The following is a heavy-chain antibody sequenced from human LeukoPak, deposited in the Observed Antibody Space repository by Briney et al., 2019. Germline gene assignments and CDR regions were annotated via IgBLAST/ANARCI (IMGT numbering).Heavy chain of an antibody. D-gene: IGHD6-13*01. CDR3: ARHGSSWYLYYFDY. J-gene: IGHJ4*02. V-gene: IGHV4-59*08. CDR2: IYYSGST. CDR1: GGSFSGYY. Sequence: SETLSLTYAVYGGSFSGYYWSWIRQPPGKGLEWIGYIYYSGSTNYNPSLKSRVTISVDTSKNQFSLKLSSVTAADTAVYYCARHGSSWYLYYFDYWGQGTLVTVSS.